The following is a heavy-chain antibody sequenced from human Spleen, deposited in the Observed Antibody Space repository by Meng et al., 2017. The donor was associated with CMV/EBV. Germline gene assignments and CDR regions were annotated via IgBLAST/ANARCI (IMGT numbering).Heavy chain of an antibody. D-gene: IGHD2-15*01. CDR2: IDSGGTT. CDR3: AKDGGSYYFDY. J-gene: IGHJ4*02. CDR1: GFTVANNY. Sequence: GESLKISCAVSGFTVANNYMSWVRQAPGKGLEWVSLIDSGGTTDYADSMKGRFRISRDNSKNTLYLQMNSLRAEDTAVYYCAKDGGSYYFDYWGQGTLVTVSS. V-gene: IGHV3-53*01.